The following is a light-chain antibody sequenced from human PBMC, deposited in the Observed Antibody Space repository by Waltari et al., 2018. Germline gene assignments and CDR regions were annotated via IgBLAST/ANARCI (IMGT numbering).Light chain of an antibody. Sequence: QSALTQPASVSGSPGQSITISCTGTSSDVGAYDYVSWYQQHPGKVPKLMIYYVPYRPPVIFNRFSGSKSGITAFLTISGLQAEDEADYYCSSHTSSRTRVFGGGTELTVL. V-gene: IGLV2-14*03. CDR1: SSDVGAYDY. CDR2: YVP. CDR3: SSHTSSRTRV. J-gene: IGLJ3*02.